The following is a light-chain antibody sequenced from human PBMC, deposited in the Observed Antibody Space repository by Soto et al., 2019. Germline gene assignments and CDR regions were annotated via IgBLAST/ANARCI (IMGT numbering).Light chain of an antibody. CDR2: DVD. J-gene: IGLJ1*01. Sequence: QSALTQPRSVSGSPGQSVTISCTGTGNDVGAYNYVSWYQQHPGRPPKLMIYDVDRGPSGVPDRFSGSKSGNTASLTISGFQAEDEADYFCCSYAGGYPYLFGTGTKLPVL. V-gene: IGLV2-11*01. CDR1: GNDVGAYNY. CDR3: CSYAGGYPYL.